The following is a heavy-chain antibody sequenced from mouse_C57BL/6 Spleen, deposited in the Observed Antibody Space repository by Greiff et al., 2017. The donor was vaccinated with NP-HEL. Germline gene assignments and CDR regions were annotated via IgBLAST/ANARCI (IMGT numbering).Heavy chain of an antibody. D-gene: IGHD3-2*02. CDR2: IDPSDSYT. V-gene: IGHV1-59*01. J-gene: IGHJ2*01. CDR1: GYTFTSYW. CDR3: ARRGTAQATYAMDY. Sequence: QVQLQQPGAELVRPGTSVKLSCKASGYTFTSYWMHWVKQRPGQGLEWIGVIDPSDSYTNYNQKFKGKATLTVDTSSSTAYMQLSSLTSEDSAVYYCARRGTAQATYAMDYWGQGTTLTVSS.